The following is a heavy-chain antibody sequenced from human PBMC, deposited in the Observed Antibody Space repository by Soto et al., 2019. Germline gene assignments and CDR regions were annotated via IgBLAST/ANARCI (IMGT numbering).Heavy chain of an antibody. Sequence: PSETLSRTCSVSGGSISSYYWSWIRQPPGKGLEWIGYIYYSGSTNYNPSLKSRVTISVDTSKNQFSLKLSSVTAADTAVYYCARMVASWFDPWGQGTLVTVS. D-gene: IGHD2-15*01. J-gene: IGHJ5*02. CDR1: GGSISSYY. CDR2: IYYSGST. CDR3: ARMVASWFDP. V-gene: IGHV4-59*01.